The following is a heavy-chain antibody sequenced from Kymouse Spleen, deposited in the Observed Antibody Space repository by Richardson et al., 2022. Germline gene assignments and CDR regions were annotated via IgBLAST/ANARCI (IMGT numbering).Heavy chain of an antibody. Sequence: QLQLQESGPGLVKPSETLSLTCTVSGGSISSSSYYWGWIRQPPGKGLEWIGSIYYSGSTYYNPSLKSRVTISVDTSKNQFSLKLSSVTAADTAVYYCARRYSSGWSSGYFDLWGRGTLVTVSS. CDR2: IYYSGST. D-gene: IGHD6-19*01. V-gene: IGHV4-39*01. CDR3: ARRYSSGWSSGYFDL. J-gene: IGHJ2*01. CDR1: GGSISSSSYY.